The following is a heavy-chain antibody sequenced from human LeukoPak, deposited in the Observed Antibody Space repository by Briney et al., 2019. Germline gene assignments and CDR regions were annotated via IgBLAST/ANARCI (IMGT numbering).Heavy chain of an antibody. V-gene: IGHV3-23*01. CDR1: GFTFSSHA. CDR2: ISDVGAGT. J-gene: IGHJ4*02. Sequence: GGSLRLSCAASGFTFSSHAMSWVRQAPGKGLEWVSTISDVGAGTYYADSVKGRFTVSRDNSKNTLDLQMSSLRAEDTGVCYCAKLTFDFWGQGALVTVSS. CDR3: AKLTFDF.